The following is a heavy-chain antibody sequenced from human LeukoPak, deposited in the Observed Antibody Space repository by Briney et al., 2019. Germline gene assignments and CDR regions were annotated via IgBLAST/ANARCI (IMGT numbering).Heavy chain of an antibody. CDR1: GGSMSSSNYY. Sequence: PSETLSLTCTVSGGSMSSSNYYWGWIRQSPGKGLEWIGSIYYSGNTYYNPSLKSRVTISMDTSKNQFSLKLSSVTAADTAVYYCARFRGPVGYCSGGSCYGAFDIWGQGTMVTVSS. D-gene: IGHD2-15*01. CDR2: IYYSGNT. J-gene: IGHJ3*02. V-gene: IGHV4-39*07. CDR3: ARFRGPVGYCSGGSCYGAFDI.